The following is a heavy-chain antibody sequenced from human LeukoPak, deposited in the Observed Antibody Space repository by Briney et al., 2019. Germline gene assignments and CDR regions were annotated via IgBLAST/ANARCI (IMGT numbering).Heavy chain of an antibody. V-gene: IGHV3-33*01. CDR2: IWYDGSNK. CDR1: GFTFSSYG. D-gene: IGHD1-26*01. CDR3: AREQRELLPYFDY. J-gene: IGHJ4*02. Sequence: PGGSLRLSCAASGFTFSSYGMHWVRQAPGKGLEWVAVIWYDGSNKYYADSVKGRFTISRDNSKNTLYLQMNSLRAEDTAVYYCAREQRELLPYFDYWGQGTLVTVSS.